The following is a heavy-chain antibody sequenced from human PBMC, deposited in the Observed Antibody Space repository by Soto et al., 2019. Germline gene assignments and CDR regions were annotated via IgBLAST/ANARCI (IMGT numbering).Heavy chain of an antibody. CDR2: INPSGGST. V-gene: IGHV1-46*01. CDR1: GYTFTSYY. D-gene: IGHD6-19*01. CDR3: AREKIAVAEYYYYGMDV. Sequence: ASVKVSCKASGYTFTSYYMHWVRQAPGQGLEWMGIINPSGGSTSYAQKFQGRVTMTRDTSTSTVYMELSSLRSEDTAVYYCAREKIAVAEYYYYGMDVWGQGTKVTVS. J-gene: IGHJ6*02.